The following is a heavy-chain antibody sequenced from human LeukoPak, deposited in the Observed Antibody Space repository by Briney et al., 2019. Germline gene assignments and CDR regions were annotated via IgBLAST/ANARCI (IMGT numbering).Heavy chain of an antibody. J-gene: IGHJ5*02. Sequence: TSETLSLTCTVSGYSISSGYYWGWIRQPPGKGLEWIGSIYHSGSTYYNPSLKSRVTISVDTSKNQFSLKLRSVTAADTAVYYCARAALWFGELFDWFDPWGQGTLVTVSS. V-gene: IGHV4-38-2*02. CDR2: IYHSGST. D-gene: IGHD3-10*01. CDR1: GYSISSGYY. CDR3: ARAALWFGELFDWFDP.